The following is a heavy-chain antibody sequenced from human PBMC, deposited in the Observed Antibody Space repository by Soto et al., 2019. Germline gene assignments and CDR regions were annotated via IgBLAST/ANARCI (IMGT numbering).Heavy chain of an antibody. CDR3: AKDWWTTVTSYFDY. V-gene: IGHV3-30-3*01. CDR2: TSSNEDTK. CDR1: GFTFSSYS. D-gene: IGHD4-17*01. J-gene: IGHJ4*02. Sequence: GGSLRLSCATSGFTFSSYSMHWFRQTPGKGLEWVAVTSSNEDTKYYADSVKGRFTISRDNSKNTLYLQMNSLRAEDTAVYYCAKDWWTTVTSYFDYWGQGTLVTVSS.